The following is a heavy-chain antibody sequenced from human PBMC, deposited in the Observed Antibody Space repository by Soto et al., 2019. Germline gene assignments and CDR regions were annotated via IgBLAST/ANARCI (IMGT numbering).Heavy chain of an antibody. Sequence: QVQLVQSGAEVKKPGSSVKVSCKASGGSFSSYIFTWVRQAPGQGLEWMGRIIPVLGVEYYAQKSQCRVTITADKSTNTTYMELSSLRSEDTAVYYCAKSPSPGSATGSYYGMAVWGLGTTVTVSS. CDR1: GGSFSSYI. V-gene: IGHV1-69*02. CDR3: AKSPSPGSATGSYYGMAV. J-gene: IGHJ6*02. D-gene: IGHD3-9*01. CDR2: IIPVLGVE.